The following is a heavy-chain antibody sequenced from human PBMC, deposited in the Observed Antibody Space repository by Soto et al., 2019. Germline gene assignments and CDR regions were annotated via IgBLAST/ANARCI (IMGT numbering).Heavy chain of an antibody. CDR3: AEDRGNSMQQLTCFDY. J-gene: IGHJ4*02. CDR2: ISGSGGST. D-gene: IGHD3-3*02. V-gene: IGHV3-23*01. Sequence: EVQLLESGGDLVQPGGSLKLSCAGSGFTFSSYAMSWVRQAPGKGLEWVSAISGSGGSTYYADSVKGRVTISRDNSKNTLYLQMNSLRAEDTAVYYCAEDRGNSMQQLTCFDYWGQGTLVTVSS. CDR1: GFTFSSYA.